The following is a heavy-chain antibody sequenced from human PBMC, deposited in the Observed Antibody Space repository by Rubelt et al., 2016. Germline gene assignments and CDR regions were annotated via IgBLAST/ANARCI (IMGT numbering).Heavy chain of an antibody. D-gene: IGHD3-10*01. CDR1: YG. CDR2: IWYDGSNK. Sequence: YGMHWVRQAPGKGLEWVAVIWYDGSNKYYADSVKGRFTISRDNSKNTLYLQMNSLRAEDTAVYYCARLGTYYYGSGSYGPYGMDVWGQGTTVTVSS. V-gene: IGHV3-33*01. CDR3: ARLGTYYYGSGSYGPYGMDV. J-gene: IGHJ6*02.